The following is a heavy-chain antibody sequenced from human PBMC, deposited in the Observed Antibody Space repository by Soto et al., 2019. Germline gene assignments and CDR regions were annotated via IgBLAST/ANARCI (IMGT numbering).Heavy chain of an antibody. Sequence: GASVKVSCKASGGTFSSYAISWVRQAPGQGLEWMGGIIPIFGTANYAQKFQGRVTITADESTSTAYMELSSLRSEDTAVYYCARATSPYIAAAGTDLDYWGQGTLVTV. CDR2: IIPIFGTA. CDR3: ARATSPYIAAAGTDLDY. CDR1: GGTFSSYA. J-gene: IGHJ4*02. V-gene: IGHV1-69*13. D-gene: IGHD6-13*01.